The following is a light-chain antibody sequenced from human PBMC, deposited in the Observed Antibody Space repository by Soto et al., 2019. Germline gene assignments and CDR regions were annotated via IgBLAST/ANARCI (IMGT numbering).Light chain of an antibody. CDR1: QNINNY. CDR2: GAS. Sequence: DSQMAQCPSSLSGSVGDRFTITCRTSQNINNYLNWYQQKPGKAPKLLIYGASSLQTGVPSRFSGSGSGTDFTLTISSLQPEDFATYYCQQSSSPLWGTCGQGTKVDIK. J-gene: IGKJ1*01. CDR3: QQSSSPLWGT. V-gene: IGKV1-39*01.